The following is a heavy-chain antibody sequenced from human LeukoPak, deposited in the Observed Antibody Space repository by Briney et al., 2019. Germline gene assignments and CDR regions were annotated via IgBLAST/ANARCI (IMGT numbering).Heavy chain of an antibody. V-gene: IGHV3-23*01. CDR2: ISGSGGII. CDR3: AFGQLASSYYMDV. Sequence: PSETLSLTCTVSGGSISSYYWSWVRQAPGKGLEWVSVISGSGGIIYYTDSVKGRFTISRDNSKNTLYLQMNSLRAEDTAVYYCAFGQLASSYYMDVWGKGTTVTVSS. D-gene: IGHD3/OR15-3a*01. J-gene: IGHJ6*03. CDR1: GGSISSYY.